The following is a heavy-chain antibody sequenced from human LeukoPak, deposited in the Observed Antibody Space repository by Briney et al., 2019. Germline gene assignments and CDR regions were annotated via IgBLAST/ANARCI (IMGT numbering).Heavy chain of an antibody. V-gene: IGHV3-48*03. J-gene: IGHJ4*02. CDR1: GFTFSAYE. CDR3: ARESPLTESPR. Sequence: GGSLRLSCAASGFTFSAYEMNWVRQAPGKGLQWVSYISSSGTIIYYTSSVRGRFTVSRDNAKNSLYLHMNSLRGDDTVVYYCARESPLTESPRWGQGTLVTVSS. D-gene: IGHD2-21*02. CDR2: ISSSGTII.